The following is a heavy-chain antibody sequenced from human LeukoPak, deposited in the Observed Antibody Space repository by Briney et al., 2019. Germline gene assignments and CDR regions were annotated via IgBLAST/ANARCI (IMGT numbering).Heavy chain of an antibody. V-gene: IGHV1-24*01. CDR2: FDPEDGET. D-gene: IGHD1-26*01. CDR3: VTQIPLLGARALDAFDI. J-gene: IGHJ3*02. Sequence: ASVKVSCKVSGYTLTELSMHWVRQAPGKGLEWMGGFDPEDGETIYAQKFQGRVTMTEDTSTDTAYMELSSLRSEDTAVYYCVTQIPLLGARALDAFDIWGQGTMVTVSS. CDR1: GYTLTELS.